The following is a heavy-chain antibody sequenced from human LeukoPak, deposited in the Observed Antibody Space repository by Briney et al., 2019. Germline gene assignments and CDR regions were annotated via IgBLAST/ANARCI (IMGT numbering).Heavy chain of an antibody. J-gene: IGHJ4*02. CDR2: IYYSGST. V-gene: IGHV4-30-4*01. Sequence: SQTLSLTCTVSGGSISSGDYYWSWIRQPPGKGLEWIGYIYYSGSTYYNPSLKSRVTKSVDTSKNQFSLKLSSVTAADTAVYYCARVNDVGDLDYWGQGTLVTVSS. CDR3: ARVNDVGDLDY. D-gene: IGHD2-8*01. CDR1: GGSISSGDYY.